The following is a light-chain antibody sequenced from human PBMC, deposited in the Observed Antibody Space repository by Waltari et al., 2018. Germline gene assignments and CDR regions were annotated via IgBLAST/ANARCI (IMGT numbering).Light chain of an antibody. CDR2: DVN. CDR3: SSYASTSTLV. Sequence: QSALTQPASVSGSPGQSITIPCTGTSSDVGRYNYVPYYQQHPEKAPKLIIYDVNNRSSGVSNRFSGSKSGNTASLIISGLQDEDEADYYCSSYASTSTLVFGGGTRLTVL. CDR1: SSDVGRYNY. V-gene: IGLV2-14*03. J-gene: IGLJ2*01.